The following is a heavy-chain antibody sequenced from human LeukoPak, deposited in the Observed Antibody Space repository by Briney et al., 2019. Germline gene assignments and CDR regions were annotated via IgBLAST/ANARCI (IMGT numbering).Heavy chain of an antibody. V-gene: IGHV3-7*01. CDR3: ARLTVTTSVCFDY. Sequence: GGSLRLSCAASGFTFSSYWMSWVRQAPGKGLEGVPNIKQDGSEKYYVDSVKGRFTISRDNAKNSLYLQMNSLRAEDTAVYYCARLTVTTSVCFDYWGQGTLVTVSS. J-gene: IGHJ4*02. D-gene: IGHD4-17*01. CDR1: GFTFSSYW. CDR2: IKQDGSEK.